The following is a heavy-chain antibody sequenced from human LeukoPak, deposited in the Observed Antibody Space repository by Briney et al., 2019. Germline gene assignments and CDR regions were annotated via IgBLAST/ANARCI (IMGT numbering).Heavy chain of an antibody. D-gene: IGHD1-26*01. V-gene: IGHV4-59*12. CDR3: AKEGMGSEATTADGAFDI. Sequence: KTSDPLSLTCTVSGGYISVYHWSWLRQPPGRGLEWIGYLYDSGITNYNPSLKSRVTISVDTFENQISLKLSSVTAAGTAVYFCAKEGMGSEATTADGAFDIWGQGTTVTVSS. CDR1: GGYISVYH. J-gene: IGHJ3*02. CDR2: LYDSGIT.